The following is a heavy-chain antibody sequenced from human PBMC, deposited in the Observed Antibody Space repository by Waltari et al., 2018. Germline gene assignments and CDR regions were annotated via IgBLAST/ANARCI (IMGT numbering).Heavy chain of an antibody. CDR2: IYSGGST. D-gene: IGHD3-16*01. Sequence: EVQLVESGGGLIQHGGSLRLSCAASGFTVSSNYMSWVRKAPGKGLEWVSVIYSGGSTYYADSVKGRFTISRDNSKNTLYLQMNSLRAEDTAVYYCARGPKYDYVWGRSGHDAFDIWGQGTMVTVSS. V-gene: IGHV3-53*01. CDR3: ARGPKYDYVWGRSGHDAFDI. J-gene: IGHJ3*02. CDR1: GFTVSSNY.